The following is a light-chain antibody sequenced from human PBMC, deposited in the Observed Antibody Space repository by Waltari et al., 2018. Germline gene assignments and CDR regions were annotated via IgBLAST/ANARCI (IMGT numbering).Light chain of an antibody. CDR2: GTS. J-gene: IGLJ3*02. CDR1: GSNLGAGYD. V-gene: IGLV1-40*01. CDR3: QSYDTTLSVV. Sequence: QSVLTQPPSVSGAPGQRVSISCTGSGSNLGAGYDVHWYQQHPGKAPKLLSYGTSTRPPGVPDRFFGSQSGTSAFLAITGLQAEDEADYYCQSYDTTLSVVFGGGTKLTVL.